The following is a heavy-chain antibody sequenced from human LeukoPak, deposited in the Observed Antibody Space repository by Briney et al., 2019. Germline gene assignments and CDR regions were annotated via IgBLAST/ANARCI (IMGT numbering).Heavy chain of an antibody. Sequence: GASVTVSCTASGGTFTSYGISWVRQAPGQGLEWMGWISAYNGNTNYAQKLQGRVTMTTDTSTSTAYMELRSLRSDDTAVYYCARSHKLEPALEHWGQGTLVTVSS. CDR2: ISAYNGNT. J-gene: IGHJ1*01. CDR1: GGTFTSYG. V-gene: IGHV1-18*01. D-gene: IGHD1-1*01. CDR3: ARSHKLEPALEH.